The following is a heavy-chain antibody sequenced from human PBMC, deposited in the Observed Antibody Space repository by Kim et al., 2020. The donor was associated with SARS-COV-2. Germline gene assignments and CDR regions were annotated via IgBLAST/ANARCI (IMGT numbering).Heavy chain of an antibody. V-gene: IGHV4-59*08. CDR3: ARGASYNNYYYYYMDV. D-gene: IGHD3-10*01. CDR2: SGST. J-gene: IGHJ6*03. Sequence: SETLSLICNVSGGSISSYHWSWIRQPPGKGLEWIGYSGSTNYNPSLKSRVTISVDTSKNQFSLKLSSVTAADTAVYYCARGASYNNYYYYYMDVWGKGTTVTVSS. CDR1: GGSISSYH.